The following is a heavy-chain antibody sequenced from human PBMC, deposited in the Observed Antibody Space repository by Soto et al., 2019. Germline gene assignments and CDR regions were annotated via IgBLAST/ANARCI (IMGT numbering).Heavy chain of an antibody. J-gene: IGHJ4*02. D-gene: IGHD6-13*01. Sequence: QVQLVESGGGVVQPGRSLRLSCEASGFAIRSNAIHWVRQAPGKGLEWVAVISFEGSYKYYADSVKGRFTVSRDNSKNTASLQMDSLTGEDSALYYCVRAAGIAAAGSSQGVLWGQGALVTVSS. V-gene: IGHV3-30*04. CDR2: ISFEGSYK. CDR1: GFAIRSNA. CDR3: VRAAGIAAAGSSQGVL.